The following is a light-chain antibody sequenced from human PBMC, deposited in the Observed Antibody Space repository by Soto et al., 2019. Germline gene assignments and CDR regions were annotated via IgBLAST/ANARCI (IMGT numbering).Light chain of an antibody. CDR1: SGDVGGYNY. V-gene: IGLV2-14*01. Sequence: QSVLTQPASASGSPGQSITISCTGTSGDVGGYNYVSWYQHHPGKAPKLMIYEVSNRPSGVSNRFSGSKSGNTASLIISGLQAEDEADYYCSSYTSSSTLGYVFGTGTKVTVL. CDR2: EVS. CDR3: SSYTSSSTLGYV. J-gene: IGLJ1*01.